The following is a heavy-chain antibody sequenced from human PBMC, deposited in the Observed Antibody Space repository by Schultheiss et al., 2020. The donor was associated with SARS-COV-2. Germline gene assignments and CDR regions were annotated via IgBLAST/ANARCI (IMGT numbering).Heavy chain of an antibody. CDR1: GFTFSNAW. Sequence: GGSLRLSCAASGFTFSNAWMSWVRQAPGKGLEWVGRIKSKTDGGTTDYAAPVKGRFTISRDDSKNTLYLQMNSLRAEDTAVYYCARDYSNFAYYYYYGMDVWGQGTTVTVSS. CDR2: IKSKTDGGTT. V-gene: IGHV3-15*01. D-gene: IGHD4-11*01. J-gene: IGHJ6*02. CDR3: ARDYSNFAYYYYYGMDV.